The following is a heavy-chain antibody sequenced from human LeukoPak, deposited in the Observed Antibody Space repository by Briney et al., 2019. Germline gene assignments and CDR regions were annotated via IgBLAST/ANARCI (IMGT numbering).Heavy chain of an antibody. CDR2: ISGSGGST. CDR1: GFTFSSYA. J-gene: IGHJ6*02. Sequence: GGSLRLSCAASGFTFSSYAMSWVRQAPGKGLEWVSAISGSGGSTNYADSVKGQFTITRDNSKNTLYLQMNSLRAEDAAVYYCARYCSSTSCYRKKGWYYYGMDVWGQGTTVTVSS. CDR3: ARYCSSTSCYRKKGWYYYGMDV. D-gene: IGHD2-2*01. V-gene: IGHV3-23*01.